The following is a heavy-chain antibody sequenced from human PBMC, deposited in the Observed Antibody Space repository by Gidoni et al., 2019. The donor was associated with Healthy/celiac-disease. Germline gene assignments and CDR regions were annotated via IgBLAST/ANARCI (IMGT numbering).Heavy chain of an antibody. CDR2: INHSGST. CDR3: ARGNYGSGSYDY. J-gene: IGHJ4*02. D-gene: IGHD3-10*01. Sequence: QVQLQQWGAGLLKPSETLSLTCAVYGGSFSGYYWSWIRQPPGKGLEWIGEINHSGSTTYNPSLKSRVTLSVATSTNQFSLKLSSVTAADTAVYYCARGNYGSGSYDYWGQGTLVTVSS. V-gene: IGHV4-34*01. CDR1: GGSFSGYY.